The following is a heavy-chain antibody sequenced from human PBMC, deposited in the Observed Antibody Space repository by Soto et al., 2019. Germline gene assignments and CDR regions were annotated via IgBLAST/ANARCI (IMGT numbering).Heavy chain of an antibody. D-gene: IGHD6-6*01. V-gene: IGHV1-2*02. CDR1: GYTFTDYY. CDR3: ARGSARGSSSDY. CDR2: INPNTGAT. J-gene: IGHJ4*02. Sequence: QVQLVQSGAEVKKPGASVKVSCKASGYTFTDYYIHWVRQAPGQGLEWMGWINPNTGATNYAQNFQVRVTMTRDTSITTAYMEMTRLRSDDTAMYYCARGSARGSSSDYWGQGTLVTVSS.